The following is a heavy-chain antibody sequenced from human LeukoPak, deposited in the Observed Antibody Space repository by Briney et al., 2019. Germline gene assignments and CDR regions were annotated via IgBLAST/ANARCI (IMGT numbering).Heavy chain of an antibody. CDR1: GYSFTSYW. Sequence: GESLKISCKGSGYSFTSYWIGWVRQMPGKSLEWMGIIYPGDSDTRYSPSFQGQVTISADKSISTAYLQWSSLKASDTAMYYCARPGSGSSGWTLIDYWGQGTLVTVSS. V-gene: IGHV5-51*01. CDR2: IYPGDSDT. D-gene: IGHD3-10*01. J-gene: IGHJ4*02. CDR3: ARPGSGSSGWTLIDY.